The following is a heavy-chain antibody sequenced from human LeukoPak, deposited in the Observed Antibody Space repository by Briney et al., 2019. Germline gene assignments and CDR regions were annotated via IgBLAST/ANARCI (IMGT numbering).Heavy chain of an antibody. V-gene: IGHV1-69*05. CDR1: GGTFSSYA. J-gene: IGHJ6*03. CDR2: IIPIFGTA. Sequence: ASVKVSCXASGGTFSSYAISWVRLALGQGLEWMGRIIPIFGTANYAQKFQGRVTITTDESTSTSYMELSSLRSEDTAVYYCARAPRGRSWSGYYTYYYYYMDVWGKGTTVTVSS. CDR3: ARAPRGRSWSGYYTYYYYYMDV. D-gene: IGHD3-3*01.